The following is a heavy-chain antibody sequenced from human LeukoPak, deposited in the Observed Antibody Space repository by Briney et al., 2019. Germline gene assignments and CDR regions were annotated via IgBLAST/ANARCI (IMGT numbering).Heavy chain of an antibody. J-gene: IGHJ4*02. Sequence: GGSLRLSCAASGFTFTNYARSWVRQAPGWGLEWVSAISGSGGSTYYADSVKGRFTISRDNPKNTLYLQMNSLRVEDTAVYYCAKGLPAAMTFDYWGQGTLVTVSS. CDR2: ISGSGGST. V-gene: IGHV3-23*01. CDR3: AKGLPAAMTFDY. CDR1: GFTFTNYA. D-gene: IGHD2-2*01.